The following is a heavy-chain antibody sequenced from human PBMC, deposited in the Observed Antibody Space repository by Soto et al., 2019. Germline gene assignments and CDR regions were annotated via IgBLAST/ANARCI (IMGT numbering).Heavy chain of an antibody. CDR1: GFAFGSYW. Sequence: EVQLVESGGTLVQPGGSLRLSCEGSGFAFGSYWMTWVRQAPGKGLEWVANIRGDGSKKSYLDSVSGRFTIFRDSAENSLYLQMNSLRDEDTALYYCARDVSPGSSSMYLDAFDIWGQGTMVTVSS. CDR2: IRGDGSKK. V-gene: IGHV3-7*05. J-gene: IGHJ3*02. CDR3: ARDVSPGSSSMYLDAFDI. D-gene: IGHD6-13*01.